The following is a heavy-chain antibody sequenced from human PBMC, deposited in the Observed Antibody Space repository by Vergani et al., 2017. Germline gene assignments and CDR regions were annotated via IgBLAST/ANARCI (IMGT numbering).Heavy chain of an antibody. D-gene: IGHD1-26*01. V-gene: IGHV4-59*08. CDR3: ARQWGHSGSYYYYGMDV. CDR1: GGSISSYY. Sequence: QVQLQESGPGLVKPSETLSLTCTVSGGSISSYYWSWIRQPPGKGLEWIGYIYYSGSTNYNPSLKSRVTISVDTSKNQFSLKLSSVTAADTAVYYCARQWGHSGSYYYYGMDVWGQGTTVTVSS. CDR2: IYYSGST. J-gene: IGHJ6*02.